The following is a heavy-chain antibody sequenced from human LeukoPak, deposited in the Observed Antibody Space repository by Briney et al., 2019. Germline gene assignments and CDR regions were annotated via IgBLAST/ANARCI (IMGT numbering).Heavy chain of an antibody. CDR3: AREVTMVRGVLRDAFDI. CDR2: TSYDGRNK. V-gene: IGHV3-30*04. D-gene: IGHD3-10*01. CDR1: GFTFSRYS. J-gene: IGHJ3*02. Sequence: GGSVSLFCAASGFTFSRYSMHWVRRAPGKGREWVAVTSYDGRNKYYADSVKGRLPLYRDNSKHTLYLQMNSLRAEDTGVYYCAREVTMVRGVLRDAFDIWGQGTMDADCS.